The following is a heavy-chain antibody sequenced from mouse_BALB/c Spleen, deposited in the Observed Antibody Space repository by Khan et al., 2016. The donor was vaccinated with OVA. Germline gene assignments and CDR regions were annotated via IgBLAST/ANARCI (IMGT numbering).Heavy chain of an antibody. J-gene: IGHJ3*01. D-gene: IGHD3-1*01. CDR2: INPSNGGT. Sequence: QVQLQQSGAELVKPGASVKLSCKASGYAFTNSQMYWVKQRPGQGLEWIGEINPSNGGTNFNEKFKSKATLTVDKSSSTAYMQLSSLTSEDSAVYYCTRGGYGGFAYWGQGTLVTVSA. CDR3: TRGGYGGFAY. V-gene: IGHV1S81*02. CDR1: GYAFTNSQ.